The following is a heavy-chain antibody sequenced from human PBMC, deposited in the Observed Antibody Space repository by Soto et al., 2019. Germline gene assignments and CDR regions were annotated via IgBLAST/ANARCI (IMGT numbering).Heavy chain of an antibody. V-gene: IGHV1-69*13. CDR3: ARDPSIKNWFDP. J-gene: IGHJ5*02. CDR2: IIPIFGTA. CDR1: GGTFSRYA. Sequence: SVKVSCMASGGTFSRYAISWVRQAPGQGLEWMGGIIPIFGTANYAQKFQGRATITADESTSTAYMELSSLRSEDKALYYCARDPSIKNWFDPWGQGTLVTVSS.